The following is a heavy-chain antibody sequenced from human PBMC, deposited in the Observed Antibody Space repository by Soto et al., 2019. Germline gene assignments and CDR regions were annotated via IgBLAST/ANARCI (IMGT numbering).Heavy chain of an antibody. D-gene: IGHD2-15*01. CDR3: ARHTPAISNSDH. J-gene: IGHJ4*02. CDR1: GGSISSSSYY. V-gene: IGHV4-39*01. Sequence: QLQLQESGPGLVKPSETLSLTCTVSGGSISSSSYYWGWIRQPPGKGLEWIGSIYHSGSTYYNPSLTSRVTISVDTSKNQFSLKLSSVTAADTAVYSCARHTPAISNSDHWGQGTLVTVSS. CDR2: IYHSGST.